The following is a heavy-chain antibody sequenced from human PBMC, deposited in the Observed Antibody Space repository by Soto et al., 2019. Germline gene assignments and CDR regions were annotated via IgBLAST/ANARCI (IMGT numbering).Heavy chain of an antibody. J-gene: IGHJ6*03. Sequence: PGESLKISCKGSGYSFTSYWIGWVRQMPGKGLEWMVIIYPGDSDTRYSPSFQGQVTISADKSISTAYLQWSSLKASDTAMYYCARASTPYCSGGSCFYYYHYMDVWGKGTTVTVSS. CDR1: GYSFTSYW. CDR3: ARASTPYCSGGSCFYYYHYMDV. V-gene: IGHV5-51*01. CDR2: IYPGDSDT. D-gene: IGHD2-15*01.